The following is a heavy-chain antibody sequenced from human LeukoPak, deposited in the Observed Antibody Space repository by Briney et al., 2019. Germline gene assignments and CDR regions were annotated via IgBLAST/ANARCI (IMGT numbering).Heavy chain of an antibody. CDR2: ISGSGGST. CDR3: AKKGGYYYYYMDV. V-gene: IGHV3-23*01. J-gene: IGHJ6*03. Sequence: PGGSLRLSCAASGFTFSSYAMSWIRQPPGKGLEWVSAISGSGGSTYYADSGKGRFTISRDNSKNTLYLQMNSLRAEDTAVYYCAKKGGYYYYYMDVWGKGTTVTVSS. CDR1: GFTFSSYA.